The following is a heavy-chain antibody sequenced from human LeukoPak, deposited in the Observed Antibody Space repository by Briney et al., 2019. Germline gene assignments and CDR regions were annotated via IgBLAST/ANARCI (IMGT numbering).Heavy chain of an antibody. V-gene: IGHV1-2*02. J-gene: IGHJ5*02. CDR1: GYTFTGYY. CDR3: ARGYCSGGSCYSAWFDP. CDR2: INPNSGGT. D-gene: IGHD2-15*01. Sequence: ASVKVSCKASGYTFTGYYMHWVRQAPGQGLAWMGWINPNSGGTNYAQKFQGRVTMTRDTSISTAYMELSRLRSDDTAVYYCARGYCSGGSCYSAWFDPWGQGTRVSVSS.